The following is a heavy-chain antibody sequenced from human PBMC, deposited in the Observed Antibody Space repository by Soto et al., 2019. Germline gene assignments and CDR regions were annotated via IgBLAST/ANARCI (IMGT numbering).Heavy chain of an antibody. CDR3: ARGGYSYGPPYCYYGMDV. V-gene: IGHV3-74*01. Sequence: PGGSLRLSCAASGFTFSSYWMHWVRQAPGKGLVWVSRINSDGSSTSYADSVKGRFTISRDNAKNTLYLQMNSMRAEDTAVYYCARGGYSYGPPYCYYGMDVWGQGTTVTLSS. CDR2: INSDGSST. CDR1: GFTFSSYW. D-gene: IGHD5-18*01. J-gene: IGHJ6*02.